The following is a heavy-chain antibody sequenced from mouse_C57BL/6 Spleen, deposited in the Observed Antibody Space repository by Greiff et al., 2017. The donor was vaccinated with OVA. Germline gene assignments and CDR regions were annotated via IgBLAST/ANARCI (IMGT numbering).Heavy chain of an antibody. Sequence: EVQLVESGAELVKPGASVKLSCTASGFNIKDYYMHWVKQRTEQGLEWIGRIDPADGETKYAPKFQGEASITADTPSNTSYLQLSSLTSEDTAVYYCASIYDGYHWYFDVWGTVTTV. CDR1: GFNIKDYY. CDR2: IDPADGET. D-gene: IGHD2-3*01. CDR3: ASIYDGYHWYFDV. V-gene: IGHV14-2*01. J-gene: IGHJ1*03.